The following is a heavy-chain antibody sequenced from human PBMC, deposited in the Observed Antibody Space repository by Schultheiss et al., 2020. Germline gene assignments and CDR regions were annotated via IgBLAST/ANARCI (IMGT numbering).Heavy chain of an antibody. CDR3: AKAWYSSSPYFDY. CDR1: GFTFSSYG. Sequence: GGSLRLSCAASGFTFSSYGMHWVRQAPGKGLEWVAVISYDGSNKYYADSVKGRFTISRDNSKNTLYLQMNSLRAEDTAAYYCAKAWYSSSPYFDYWGQGTLVTGSS. D-gene: IGHD6-6*01. CDR2: ISYDGSNK. V-gene: IGHV3-30*18. J-gene: IGHJ4*02.